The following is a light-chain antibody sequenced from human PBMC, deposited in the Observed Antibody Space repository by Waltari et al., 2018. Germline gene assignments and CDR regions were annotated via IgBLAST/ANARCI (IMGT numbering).Light chain of an antibody. CDR1: TSAFGVYNY. J-gene: IGLJ3*02. CDR2: DVS. CDR3: SSFTSSSTWV. V-gene: IGLV2-14*01. Sequence: SALTHPASVPGPPGQSITIPSTGTTSAFGVYNYVSCYQQHPGKAPKLMIYDVSNRPSGVSNRFSGSKSGNTASLTISGLQAEDEADYYCSSFTSSSTWVFGGGTKLTVL.